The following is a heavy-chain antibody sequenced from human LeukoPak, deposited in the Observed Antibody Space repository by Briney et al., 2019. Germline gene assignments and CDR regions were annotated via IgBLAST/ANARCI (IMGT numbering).Heavy chain of an antibody. CDR1: GYSFTSYW. CDR3: ARLDLGYYYDSPPCY. D-gene: IGHD3-22*01. Sequence: GESLKISCKGSGYSFTSYWIGWVRQMPGKGLEWMGIIYPGDSDTRYSPSFQGQVTISADKSISTAYLQWSSLKASDAAMYYCARLDLGYYYDSPPCYWGQGTLVTVSS. J-gene: IGHJ4*02. V-gene: IGHV5-51*01. CDR2: IYPGDSDT.